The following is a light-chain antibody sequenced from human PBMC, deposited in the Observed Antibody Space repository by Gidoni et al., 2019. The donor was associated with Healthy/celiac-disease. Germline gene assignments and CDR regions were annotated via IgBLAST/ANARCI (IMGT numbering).Light chain of an antibody. V-gene: IGLV3-21*04. CDR2: YDS. CDR1: NIGSKS. J-gene: IGLJ2*01. Sequence: SYVRTQPPSVSVAPGKPARITCGGNNIGSKSVHWYQQKPGQAPVLVIYYDSDRPSGIPERFSGSNSGNTATLTISRVEAGDEADYYCQVWDSSSDHPDVVFGGGTKLTVL. CDR3: QVWDSSSDHPDVV.